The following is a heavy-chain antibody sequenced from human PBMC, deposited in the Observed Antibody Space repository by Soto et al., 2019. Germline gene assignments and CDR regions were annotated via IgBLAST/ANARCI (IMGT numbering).Heavy chain of an antibody. CDR3: ATIPFTIFGVVTNRYAMDV. J-gene: IGHJ6*02. D-gene: IGHD3-3*01. Sequence: ASVKVSCKVSGYTLTELSMHWVRQAPGKGLEWMGGFDPEDGETIYAQKFQGRVTMTEDTSTDTAYMELSSLRSEDTAVYYCATIPFTIFGVVTNRYAMDVWGQGTTVTVSS. CDR2: FDPEDGET. CDR1: GYTLTELS. V-gene: IGHV1-24*01.